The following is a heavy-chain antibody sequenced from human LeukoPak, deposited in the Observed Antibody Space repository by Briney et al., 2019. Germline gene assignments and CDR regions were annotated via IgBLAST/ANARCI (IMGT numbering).Heavy chain of an antibody. D-gene: IGHD6-19*01. J-gene: IGHJ6*03. Sequence: ASVKVSCKASGYTFTSYGISWVRQAPGQGLEWMGWISAYNGNTNYAQKLQGRVTMTTDTSTSTAYMELRSLRSDDTAVYYCARGVGIAVAGTYYYYMDVWGKGTTVTVSS. CDR1: GYTFTSYG. CDR3: ARGVGIAVAGTYYYYMDV. V-gene: IGHV1-18*01. CDR2: ISAYNGNT.